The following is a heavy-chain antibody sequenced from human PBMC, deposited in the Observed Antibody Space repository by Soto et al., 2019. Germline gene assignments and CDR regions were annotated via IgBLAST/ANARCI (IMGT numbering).Heavy chain of an antibody. CDR2: INPKSGGT. V-gene: IGHV1-2*04. J-gene: IGHJ6*02. CDR3: ARVYHPLDSSSSQVSYGYYYNAMDD. Sequence: QVQLVQSGAVVKKPGASVKVSCKPSGYTFTGYYMHWVRQAPGQGLVWMGWINPKSGGTNYARKFQGWATMTRQKFKSTVYMAPSRLTTDATTVYNCARVYHPLDSSSSQVSYGYYYNAMDDWCQGTTVTVSS. D-gene: IGHD6-6*01. CDR1: GYTFTGYY.